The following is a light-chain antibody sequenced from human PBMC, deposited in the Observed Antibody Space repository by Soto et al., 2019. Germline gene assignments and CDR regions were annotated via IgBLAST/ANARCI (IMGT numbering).Light chain of an antibody. Sequence: AIQMTQSPSSLSASVGDRVTITCRASQGIRNDLGWYQQKPGKAPKLLIYAASSLQNGVPSRFSGSGSGTDFTLTISSLQPEDFATYYCQQRSNWPPLTFGGGTKVEIK. CDR3: QQRSNWPPLT. CDR1: QGIRND. CDR2: AAS. V-gene: IGKV1-6*01. J-gene: IGKJ4*01.